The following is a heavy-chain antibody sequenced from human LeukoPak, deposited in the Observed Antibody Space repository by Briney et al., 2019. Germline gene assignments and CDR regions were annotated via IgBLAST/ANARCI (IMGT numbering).Heavy chain of an antibody. D-gene: IGHD6-19*01. CDR3: AREWYSSNYYYGMDV. CDR1: GGSISSYY. Sequence: SETLSLTCTVSGGSISSYYWSWIRQPPGKGLEWIGYIYYSGSTNYNPSLKSRVTISVDTSKNQFSLKLSSVTAADTAVYYCAREWYSSNYYYGMDVWGQGTTVTVSS. J-gene: IGHJ6*02. V-gene: IGHV4-59*12. CDR2: IYYSGST.